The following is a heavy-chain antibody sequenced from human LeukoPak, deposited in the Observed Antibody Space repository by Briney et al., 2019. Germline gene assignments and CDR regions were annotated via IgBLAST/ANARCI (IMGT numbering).Heavy chain of an antibody. V-gene: IGHV3-9*01. J-gene: IGHJ6*03. CDR2: ISWNGGSI. D-gene: IGHD4-17*01. CDR1: GFTFDDYA. CDR3: AKAFDYGDSYYMDV. Sequence: PGGSLRLSCAASGFTFDDYAMHWVRQAPGKGLQWVSGISWNGGSIGHADSVKGRFTISRDNAKNSLYLQMNSLRAEDTALYYCAKAFDYGDSYYMDVWGKGTTVTVSS.